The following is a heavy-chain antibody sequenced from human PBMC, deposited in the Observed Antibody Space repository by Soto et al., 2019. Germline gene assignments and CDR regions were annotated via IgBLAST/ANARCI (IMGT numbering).Heavy chain of an antibody. V-gene: IGHV4-4*07. CDR3: ASVVEATGYYGMDV. J-gene: IGHJ6*02. CDR2: IYTSGST. CDR1: GGSISSYY. Sequence: QVQLQESGPGLVKPSETLSLTCTVSGGSISSYYWSWIRQPAGKGLEWIGRIYTSGSTNYNPSLKLRVTMAVDTSKNRCSLKLSSVTAADTAVYYCASVVEATGYYGMDVWGQGTTVTVSS. D-gene: IGHD1-26*01.